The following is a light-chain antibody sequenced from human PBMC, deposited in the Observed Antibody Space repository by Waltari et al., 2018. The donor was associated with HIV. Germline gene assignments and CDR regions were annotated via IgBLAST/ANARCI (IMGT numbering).Light chain of an antibody. V-gene: IGKV3-20*01. CDR1: QPVSGAY. J-gene: IGKJ1*01. CDR2: GAS. Sequence: ETVLTQPPGSLPLSLAERPTLPCKANQPVSGAYLAWCQVRPGQPPRLLIYGASRRASGTPDRFSGGGSGTDFTLTINRLEPEDFAVYYCQQYSNSPTTFGQGTRV. CDR3: QQYSNSPTT.